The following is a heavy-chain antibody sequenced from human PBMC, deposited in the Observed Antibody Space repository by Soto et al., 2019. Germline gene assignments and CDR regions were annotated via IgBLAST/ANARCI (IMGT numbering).Heavy chain of an antibody. J-gene: IGHJ4*02. CDR2: IYTSGST. D-gene: IGHD6-13*01. CDR3: ARGSTAACSFYFDY. V-gene: IGHV4-4*07. Sequence: AETLSLTCTVSGGSISNYSWSWIRQPAGKGLEWIGRIYTSGSTNYNPSLKSRVTMSVDTSKPQFSLKRSSVAAADTSLYYRARGSTAACSFYFDYWGQGTQVTVSS. CDR1: GGSISNYS.